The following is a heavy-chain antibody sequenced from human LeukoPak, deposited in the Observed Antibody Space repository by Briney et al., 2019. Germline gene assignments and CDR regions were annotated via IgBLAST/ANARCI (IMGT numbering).Heavy chain of an antibody. CDR2: ISSSSSYI. CDR3: AKRYCSGGSCNIDY. Sequence: GGSLRLSCAASGFTFSSYSMNWVRQAPGKGLEWVSSISSSSSYIYYADSVKGRSTISRDNAKNSLYLQMNSLRAEDTAVYYCAKRYCSGGSCNIDYWGQGTLVTVSS. J-gene: IGHJ4*02. V-gene: IGHV3-21*01. D-gene: IGHD2-15*01. CDR1: GFTFSSYS.